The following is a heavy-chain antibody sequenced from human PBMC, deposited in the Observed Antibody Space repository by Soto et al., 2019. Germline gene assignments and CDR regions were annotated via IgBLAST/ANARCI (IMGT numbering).Heavy chain of an antibody. CDR1: GFTFSSYA. CDR2: ISGSGGST. D-gene: IGHD6-13*01. V-gene: IGHV3-23*01. CDR3: PNSRRIASAVNDAFDI. Sequence: GGSLRLSCAASGFTFSSYAMSWVRQAPGKGLEWVSAISGSGGSTYYADSVKGRFTISRDNSKNTLYLQMNSLRAEDTAVYYCPNSRRIASAVNDAFDIWGQGTMCTVSS. J-gene: IGHJ3*02.